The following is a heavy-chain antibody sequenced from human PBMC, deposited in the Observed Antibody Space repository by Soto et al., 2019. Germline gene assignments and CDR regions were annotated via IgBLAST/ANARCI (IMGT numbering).Heavy chain of an antibody. CDR3: ARDPITPYGDYVAYYGMDV. Sequence: QVQLQESGPGLVKPSQTLSLTCTVSGGPISSGDYYWTWIRQQPGKGLEWIGYIYHSGSTYYNPSLKSRLTISVDTSKNQFSLKLSSVTAADTAVYYCARDPITPYGDYVAYYGMDVWGQGTTVTVSS. CDR1: GGPISSGDYY. V-gene: IGHV4-31*03. J-gene: IGHJ6*02. D-gene: IGHD4-17*01. CDR2: IYHSGST.